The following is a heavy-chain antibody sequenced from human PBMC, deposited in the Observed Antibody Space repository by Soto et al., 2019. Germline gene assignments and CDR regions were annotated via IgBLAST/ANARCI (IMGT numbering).Heavy chain of an antibody. CDR2: IYHSGST. CDR1: GGSISSGGYS. J-gene: IGHJ5*02. Sequence: SETLSLTCAVSGGSISSGGYSWSWIRQPPGKGLEWIGYIYHSGSTYYNPSLKSRVTISVDRSKNQFSLKLSSVTAADTAVYYCARGPYCSGGSCYSVTEWDNWFDPWGQGTLVTVSS. CDR3: ARGPYCSGGSCYSVTEWDNWFDP. V-gene: IGHV4-30-2*01. D-gene: IGHD2-15*01.